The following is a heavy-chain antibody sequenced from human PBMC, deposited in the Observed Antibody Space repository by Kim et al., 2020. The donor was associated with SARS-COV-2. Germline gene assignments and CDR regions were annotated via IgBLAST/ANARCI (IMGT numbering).Heavy chain of an antibody. J-gene: IGHJ4*02. Sequence: ASVKVSCKASGYTFTSYDINWVRQATGQGLEWMGWMNPNSGNTGYAQKFQGRVTMTRNTSISTAYMELSSLRSEDTAVYYCARANYDILTGPEYYFDYWGQGTLVTVSS. D-gene: IGHD3-9*01. CDR2: MNPNSGNT. V-gene: IGHV1-8*01. CDR3: ARANYDILTGPEYYFDY. CDR1: GYTFTSYD.